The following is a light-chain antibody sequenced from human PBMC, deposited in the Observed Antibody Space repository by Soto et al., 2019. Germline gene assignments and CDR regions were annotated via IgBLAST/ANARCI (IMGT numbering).Light chain of an antibody. J-gene: IGKJ2*01. CDR3: QQYSSLPHT. CDR2: GIS. Sequence: ENLLTQSPGTLSLSPGERATLSCRASQSVTNSFFAWYQQKPGQAPRLLIYGISTRATGIPDRFSASGSGTDFTLTINRLEPEDFVVYYCQQYSSLPHTFGQGTKLEVK. CDR1: QSVTNSF. V-gene: IGKV3-20*01.